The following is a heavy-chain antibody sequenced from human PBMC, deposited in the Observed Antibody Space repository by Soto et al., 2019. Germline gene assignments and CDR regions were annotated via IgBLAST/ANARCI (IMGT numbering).Heavy chain of an antibody. CDR1: GFTFSSYA. D-gene: IGHD6-6*01. CDR3: AKERQLGTYYCYGMDV. J-gene: IGHJ6*02. Sequence: GGSLRLSCAASGFTFSSYAMSWVRQAPGKGLEWVSAISGSGGSTYYADSVKGRLTISRDNSKNTLYLQMNSLRAEDTAVYYCAKERQLGTYYCYGMDVWGQGTTVTVSS. CDR2: ISGSGGST. V-gene: IGHV3-23*01.